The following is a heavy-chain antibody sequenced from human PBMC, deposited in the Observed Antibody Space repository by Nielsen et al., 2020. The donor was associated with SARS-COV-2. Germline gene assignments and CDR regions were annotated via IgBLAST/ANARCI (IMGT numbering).Heavy chain of an antibody. Sequence: GGSLRLSCAASGFTFSSYGMHWVRQAPGKGLEWVAVIWYDGSNKYYADSVKGRFTISRDNAKNSLYLQMNSLRAEDTALYHCASHRPGLLWFGELDYWGQGTLVTVSS. CDR3: ASHRPGLLWFGELDY. CDR2: IWYDGSNK. D-gene: IGHD3-10*01. J-gene: IGHJ4*02. V-gene: IGHV3-33*03. CDR1: GFTFSSYG.